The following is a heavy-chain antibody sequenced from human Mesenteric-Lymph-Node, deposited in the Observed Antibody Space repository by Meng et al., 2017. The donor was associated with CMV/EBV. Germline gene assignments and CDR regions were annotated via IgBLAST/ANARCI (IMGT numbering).Heavy chain of an antibody. Sequence: CTGSGASISSGEYYWSWIRQLPGKGLEWIGYIYYRGTTYYNPSLKSRVTISVDKSKNQFSLKLSSVTAADTAVYYCANNVPRNYFDYWGQGSLVTVSS. J-gene: IGHJ4*02. D-gene: IGHD1-14*01. CDR3: ANNVPRNYFDY. V-gene: IGHV4-31*03. CDR1: GASISSGEYY. CDR2: IYYRGTT.